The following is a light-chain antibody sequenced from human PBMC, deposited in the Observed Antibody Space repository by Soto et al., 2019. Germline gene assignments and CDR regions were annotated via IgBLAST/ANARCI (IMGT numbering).Light chain of an antibody. CDR3: QRYGSSPPWT. J-gene: IGKJ1*01. CDR1: HSVNNNY. V-gene: IGKV3-20*01. Sequence: EIVLTQSPGTLSLSPGERATLSCRASHSVNNNYLAWYQHKPGQAPRLLIYGASSRATGIPDRFSGSGSGTDFTLTIGRLQPEDFAIYYCQRYGSSPPWTFGQGTKVDIK. CDR2: GAS.